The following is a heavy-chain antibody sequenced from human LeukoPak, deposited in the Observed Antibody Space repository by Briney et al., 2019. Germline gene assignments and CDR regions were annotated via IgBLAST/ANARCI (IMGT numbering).Heavy chain of an antibody. Sequence: ASVKVSCKVSGYTLTELSMHWVRQAPGKGLEWMGGFDPEDGETIYAQKFQGRVTMTEDTSTDTAYMELSSLRSEDTAVYYCATELDTPRGDWFDPWGQGTLVTVSS. CDR3: ATELDTPRGDWFDP. D-gene: IGHD3-10*01. J-gene: IGHJ5*02. CDR2: FDPEDGET. V-gene: IGHV1-24*01. CDR1: GYTLTELS.